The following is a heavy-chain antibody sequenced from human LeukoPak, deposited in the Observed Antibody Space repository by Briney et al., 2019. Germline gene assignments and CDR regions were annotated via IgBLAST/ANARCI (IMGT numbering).Heavy chain of an antibody. J-gene: IGHJ3*02. D-gene: IGHD3-10*01. Sequence: GGSLRLSCAASGFTFSSYWMGWVRQAPGKGLEWVANIKQDGSEKYYVDSVKGRFTISRDNAKNSLYLQMNSLRAEDTAVYYCARSAFGARNAFDIWGQGTMVTVSS. CDR1: GFTFSSYW. CDR3: ARSAFGARNAFDI. V-gene: IGHV3-7*01. CDR2: IKQDGSEK.